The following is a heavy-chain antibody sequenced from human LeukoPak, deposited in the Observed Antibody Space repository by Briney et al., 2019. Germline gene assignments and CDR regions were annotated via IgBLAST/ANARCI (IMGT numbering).Heavy chain of an antibody. J-gene: IGHJ4*02. Sequence: GGSLRLSCAASGFTFSSYWMGWVRQAPGKGLEWVANIKQDGSEKYYVDSVKGRFTISRDNSKNTLYLQMNSLRAEDTAVYYCARDMGPIQLWFVVDYWGQGTLVTVSS. CDR3: ARDMGPIQLWFVVDY. CDR1: GFTFSSYW. V-gene: IGHV3-7*01. CDR2: IKQDGSEK. D-gene: IGHD5-18*01.